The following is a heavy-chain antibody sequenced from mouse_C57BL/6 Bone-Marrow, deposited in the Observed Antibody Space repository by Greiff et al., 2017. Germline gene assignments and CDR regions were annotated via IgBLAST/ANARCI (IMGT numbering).Heavy chain of an antibody. V-gene: IGHV1-82*01. J-gene: IGHJ2*01. CDR1: GYAFSSSW. Sequence: VQLKQSGPELVKPGASVKISCKASGYAFSSSWMNWVKQRPGKGLEWIGRIHPGDGDTNYNGKFKGKATLTADKSSSTAYMQLSSLTSEDSAVYFCARSDYGSSYGYFDYWGQGTTLTVSS. CDR2: IHPGDGDT. CDR3: ARSDYGSSYGYFDY. D-gene: IGHD1-1*01.